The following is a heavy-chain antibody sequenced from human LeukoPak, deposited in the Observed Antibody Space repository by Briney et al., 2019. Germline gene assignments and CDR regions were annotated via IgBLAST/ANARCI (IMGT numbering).Heavy chain of an antibody. Sequence: NPGGSLRLSCAASGFTLSNAWMSWVRQAPGKGLEWVGRIKSKTDGGTTDYAAPVKGRFTISRDDSKNTLYLQMNSLKTEDTAVYYCTTGTAVAGSDYWGQGTLVTVSS. CDR1: GFTLSNAW. CDR2: IKSKTDGGTT. V-gene: IGHV3-15*01. J-gene: IGHJ4*02. CDR3: TTGTAVAGSDY. D-gene: IGHD6-19*01.